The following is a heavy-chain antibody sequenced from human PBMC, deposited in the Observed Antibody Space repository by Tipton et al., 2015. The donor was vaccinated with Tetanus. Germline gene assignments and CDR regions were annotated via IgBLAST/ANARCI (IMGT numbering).Heavy chain of an antibody. D-gene: IGHD3-16*01. V-gene: IGHV5-51*01. CDR2: IYPGYSYS. CDR1: GYMFSSHW. J-gene: IGHJ3*01. CDR3: ARPLTSVAFGGFAFDV. Sequence: QLVQSGAEVKQPGESLKISCKGSGYMFSSHWIGWVRQVPGKGLEWLGTIYPGYSYSTYSPSFEGQVTISVDRSIDTAYLQWSSLKASATAIYYCARPLTSVAFGGFAFDVWGQGTLVTVSS.